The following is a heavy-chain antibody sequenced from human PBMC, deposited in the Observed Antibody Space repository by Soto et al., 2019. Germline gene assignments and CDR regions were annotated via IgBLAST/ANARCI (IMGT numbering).Heavy chain of an antibody. J-gene: IGHJ5*02. CDR2: ISDGGGST. D-gene: IGHD6-13*01. CDR1: GFTFSNYG. CDR3: AKDRGSSLYPWFDP. Sequence: EVQLLESGGGLVQPGGSLRLSCAASGFTFSNYGMSWVRQAPGKGLEWVSVISDGGGSTFYADSVKGRFTISRDNSKNTLYLQMNGLRADDTAVYYCAKDRGSSLYPWFDPWGQGTLVTVSS. V-gene: IGHV3-23*01.